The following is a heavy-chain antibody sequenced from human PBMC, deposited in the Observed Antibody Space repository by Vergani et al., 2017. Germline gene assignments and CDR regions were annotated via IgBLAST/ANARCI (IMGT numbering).Heavy chain of an antibody. Sequence: EVQLVQSGAEAKKPGESLKISCQISGYSFTNYWIGWVRQMPGKGLEWMGIIHPADSDTRYSPSFQGQVTISVDKSISTAYLQRSSRGASDSAMYYCARLYGRDSSGGKYFDYWGQGTLVTVSS. CDR1: GYSFTNYW. CDR3: ARLYGRDSSGGKYFDY. D-gene: IGHD3-22*01. J-gene: IGHJ4*02. CDR2: IHPADSDT. V-gene: IGHV5-51*01.